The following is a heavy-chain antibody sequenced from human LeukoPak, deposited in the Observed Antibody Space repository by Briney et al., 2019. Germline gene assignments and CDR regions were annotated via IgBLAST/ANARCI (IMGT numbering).Heavy chain of an antibody. V-gene: IGHV4-59*08. CDR1: GGSISSYY. CDR2: IYYSGST. D-gene: IGHD5-24*01. J-gene: IGHJ3*02. CDR3: ARVEMAHDAFDI. Sequence: SETLSLTCTVSGGSISSYYWSWIRQPPGKGLEWIGYIYYSGSTYYNPSLKSRVTISVDTSKNQFSLKLSSVTAADTAVYYCARVEMAHDAFDIWGQGTMVTVSS.